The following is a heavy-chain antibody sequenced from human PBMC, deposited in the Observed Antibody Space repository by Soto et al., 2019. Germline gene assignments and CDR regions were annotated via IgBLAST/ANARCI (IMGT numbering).Heavy chain of an antibody. Sequence: SVKVSCKASGYTFTNYPTHWVRQAPGQRPEWMGWINVGTGYTKYSQKFQGRVTITGDTSASTAYMELSSLRSEDTAVYYCARDRYNGDSDWFDPWGQGTLVTVSS. CDR2: INVGTGYT. CDR1: GYTFTNYP. J-gene: IGHJ5*02. CDR3: ARDRYNGDSDWFDP. D-gene: IGHD4-17*01. V-gene: IGHV1-3*01.